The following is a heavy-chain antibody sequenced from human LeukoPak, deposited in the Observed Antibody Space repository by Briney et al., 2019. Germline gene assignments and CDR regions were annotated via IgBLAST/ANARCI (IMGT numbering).Heavy chain of an antibody. J-gene: IGHJ3*02. CDR1: GGSISSSSYY. D-gene: IGHD5-12*01. V-gene: IGHV4-39*02. CDR2: IYYSGST. CDR3: ARDSGYSGYDLAFDI. Sequence: SETLSLTCTVSGGSISSSSYYWGWIRQPPGKGLEWIGSIYYSGSTYYNPSLKSRVTISADTSKNQFSLKLSSVTAADTAVYYCARDSGYSGYDLAFDIWGQGTMVTVSS.